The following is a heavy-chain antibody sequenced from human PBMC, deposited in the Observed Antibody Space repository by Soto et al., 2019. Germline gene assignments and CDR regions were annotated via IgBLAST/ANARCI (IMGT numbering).Heavy chain of an antibody. CDR2: ISFDGNIK. J-gene: IGHJ6*02. Sequence: GGSLRLSCAASGFTFSDYAMHGVRHVPGQGLEWVAVISFDGNIKYDADSVKGRFTISRDNSKNTLFLQMDSLKGEDTAVYSCARAPRRYCTSLSCLGLYGLDVWGQGTAVTVSS. CDR3: ARAPRRYCTSLSCLGLYGLDV. V-gene: IGHV3-30-3*01. D-gene: IGHD2-8*01. CDR1: GFTFSDYA.